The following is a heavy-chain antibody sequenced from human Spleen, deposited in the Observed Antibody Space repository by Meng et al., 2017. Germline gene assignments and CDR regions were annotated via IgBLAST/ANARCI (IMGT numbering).Heavy chain of an antibody. D-gene: IGHD4-17*01. Sequence: GHLQQWGAGLLQPSGTLSLTFAVYGGSFSGYYWSWIRQPPGKGLEWIGEINHSGSTNYNPSLKSRVTISVDTSKNQFSLKLSSVTAADTAVYYCARGLPGELFTVTTQTLDYWGQGTLVTVSS. CDR1: GGSFSGYY. CDR2: INHSGST. CDR3: ARGLPGELFTVTTQTLDY. V-gene: IGHV4-34*01. J-gene: IGHJ4*02.